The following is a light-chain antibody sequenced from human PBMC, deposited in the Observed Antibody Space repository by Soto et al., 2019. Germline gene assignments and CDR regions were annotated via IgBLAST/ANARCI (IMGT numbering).Light chain of an antibody. J-gene: IGKJ1*01. CDR1: QSISSW. V-gene: IGKV1-5*03. CDR2: KAS. CDR3: QQSYSTPLGT. Sequence: DIQMTQSPSTLSASVGDRVTITCRASQSISSWLAWYQQKPGKAPKLLIYKASGLESGVPSRFSGSGSGTEFTLIISGLQPDDSATYYCQQSYSTPLGTFGQGTKVDIK.